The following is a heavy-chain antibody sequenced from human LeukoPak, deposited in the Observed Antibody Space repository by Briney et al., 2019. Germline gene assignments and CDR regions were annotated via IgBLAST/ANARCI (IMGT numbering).Heavy chain of an antibody. D-gene: IGHD3-10*01. J-gene: IGHJ6*03. CDR3: AGSLRVRGVPDYMDV. V-gene: IGHV3-53*01. CDR1: GFTVSSNY. Sequence: GGSLRLSCAASGFTVSSNYMTWVRQAPGKGLEWVSVIHKSAITYYADTVKGRFTISRDNSKNTLYLQMNSLRAEDTAVYYCAGSLRVRGVPDYMDVWGKGTTVTISS. CDR2: IHKSAIT.